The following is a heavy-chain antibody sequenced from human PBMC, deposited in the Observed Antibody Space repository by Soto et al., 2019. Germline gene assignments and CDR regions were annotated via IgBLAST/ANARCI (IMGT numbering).Heavy chain of an antibody. D-gene: IGHD2-21*01. J-gene: IGHJ4*02. CDR3: ARDPDTGDIPSTHFDY. CDR2: INPSGGST. V-gene: IGHV1-46*01. Sequence: ASVKVSCKASGYTFTSYYMHWVRQAPGQGLEWMGIINPSGGSTSYAQKFQGRVTMTRDTSTSTVYMELSSLRSEDTAVYYCARDPDTGDIPSTHFDYWGQGTLVTVSS. CDR1: GYTFTSYY.